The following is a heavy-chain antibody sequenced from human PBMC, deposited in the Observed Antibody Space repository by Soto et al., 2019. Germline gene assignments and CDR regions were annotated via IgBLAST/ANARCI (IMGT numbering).Heavy chain of an antibody. J-gene: IGHJ6*03. CDR1: GYTFTSYD. V-gene: IGHV1-8*01. Sequence: QVQLVQSGAEVKKPGASVKVSCKASGYTFTSYDINWVRQATGQGLEWMGWMNPDSGNTGYAQKFQGRVTMTRNSSISTAYKELSRLRSENTAVFYWERGYNGDCVGYYRYYKDVWGKGTTVTVSS. CDR3: ERGYNGDCVGYYRYYKDV. CDR2: MNPDSGNT. D-gene: IGHD2-21*01.